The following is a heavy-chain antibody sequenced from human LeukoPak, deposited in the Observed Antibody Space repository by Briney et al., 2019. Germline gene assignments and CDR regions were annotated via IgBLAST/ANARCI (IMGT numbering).Heavy chain of an antibody. CDR2: IYYSGST. V-gene: IGHV4-39*07. Sequence: PSETLSLTCTVSGGSISSSSYYWGWIRQPPGKGLEWIGSIYYSGSTYYNPSLKSRVTISVDTSKNQFSLKLSSVTAADTAVYYCSAVVPAAPYYFDYWGQGTLVTVSS. CDR3: SAVVPAAPYYFDY. CDR1: GGSISSSSYY. J-gene: IGHJ4*02. D-gene: IGHD2-2*01.